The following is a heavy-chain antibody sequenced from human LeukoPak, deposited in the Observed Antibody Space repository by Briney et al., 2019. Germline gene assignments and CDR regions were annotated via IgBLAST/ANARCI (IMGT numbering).Heavy chain of an antibody. Sequence: SETLSLTCSVSVGSISGYYWSWIRQPPGKGLEWIGCIYYSGNTNYNPSLKSRVTISIDTSKNQFSLKLSSVTAADTAVYYCARDYAFDIWGQGTMVTVSS. V-gene: IGHV4-59*01. J-gene: IGHJ3*02. CDR1: VGSISGYY. CDR2: IYYSGNT. CDR3: ARDYAFDI.